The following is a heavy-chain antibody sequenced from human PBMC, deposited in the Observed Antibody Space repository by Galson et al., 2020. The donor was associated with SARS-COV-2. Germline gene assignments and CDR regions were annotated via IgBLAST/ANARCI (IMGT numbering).Heavy chain of an antibody. CDR3: ARDQDGYNDF. CDR1: GFTFSSNR. Sequence: PGGSLRLSCSASGFTFSSNRMSWVRQAPGEGLEWVATIKQDGSDRYYAYSVKGRFTISTDYAKNSLYLQMNSLRVEDTAVYYCARDQDGYNDFWGRGTLVTVSS. CDR2: IKQDGSDR. V-gene: IGHV3-7*01. D-gene: IGHD5-18*01. J-gene: IGHJ4*02.